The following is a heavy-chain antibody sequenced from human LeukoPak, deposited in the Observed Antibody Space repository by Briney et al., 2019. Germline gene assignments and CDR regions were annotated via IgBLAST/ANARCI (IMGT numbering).Heavy chain of an antibody. V-gene: IGHV4-59*01. D-gene: IGHD3-16*02. CDR1: GGSISSYY. J-gene: IGHJ4*02. CDR3: ARSYYDYVWGSYRGNFDY. CDR2: IYYSGST. Sequence: SETLSLTCTVSGGSISSYYWSWIRQPPGKGLEWIGYIYYSGSTNYNPSLKSRVTISVDTSKNQFSLKLSSVTAADTAVYYCARSYYDYVWGSYRGNFDYWGQGTLVTVSS.